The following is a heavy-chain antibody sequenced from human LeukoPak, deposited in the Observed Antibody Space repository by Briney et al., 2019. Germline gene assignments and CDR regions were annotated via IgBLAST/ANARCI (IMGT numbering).Heavy chain of an antibody. J-gene: IGHJ4*02. CDR1: GYTFTSYD. CDR3: ARATGGWYQLLMREYSSGGLSY. CDR2: MNPNSGNT. V-gene: IGHV1-8*03. Sequence: EASVKVSCKASGYTFTSYDINWVRQATGQGLEWMGWMNPNSGNTGYAQKFQGRVTITRNTSISTAYMELSSLRSEDTAVYYCARATGGWYQLLMREYSSGGLSYWGQGTLVTVSS. D-gene: IGHD2-2*01.